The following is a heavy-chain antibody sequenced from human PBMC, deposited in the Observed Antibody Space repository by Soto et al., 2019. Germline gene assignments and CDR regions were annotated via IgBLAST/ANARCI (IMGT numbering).Heavy chain of an antibody. D-gene: IGHD6-6*01. Sequence: GASVKVSCKASGYTFTSYGITWVRQAPGQGLEWMGWISTYNGNTNYAQKFQGRVTMTRDTSTSTVYMELSSLRSEDTAVYYCARDLLPFSSSGHDYYGMDVWGQETTVTVSS. CDR3: ARDLLPFSSSGHDYYGMDV. CDR1: GYTFTSYG. V-gene: IGHV1-18*01. J-gene: IGHJ6*02. CDR2: ISTYNGNT.